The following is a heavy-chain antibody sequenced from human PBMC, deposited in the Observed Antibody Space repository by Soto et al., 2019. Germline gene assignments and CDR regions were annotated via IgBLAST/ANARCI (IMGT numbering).Heavy chain of an antibody. CDR2: MSPNSGNT. CDR3: VRGPPNWGFDF. D-gene: IGHD7-27*01. Sequence: QVQLVQSGAEVKKPGASVKVSCKASGYSFTSYDLNWVRQTSGQGLEWMGWMSPNSGNTGYGQKFQGRVTMTRDTSITTAYMELSSLRSEDTAVYYCVRGPPNWGFDFWGQGTLVAVSS. V-gene: IGHV1-8*01. J-gene: IGHJ4*02. CDR1: GYSFTSYD.